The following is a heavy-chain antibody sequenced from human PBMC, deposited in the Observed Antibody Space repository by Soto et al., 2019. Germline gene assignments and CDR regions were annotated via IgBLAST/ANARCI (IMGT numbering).Heavy chain of an antibody. V-gene: IGHV4-34*01. CDR3: ARSGGNWYFDL. J-gene: IGHJ2*01. CDR1: GGSFSDYF. Sequence: QVQLQQWGAGLLKPSETLSLTCAVYGGSFSDYFWSWIRQPPGKGLDWLGEINHSGSTSYKESLTSRVTQSVYKSKNQLSLNLSSVTGADTAVYYCARSGGNWYFDLLGRGTLVTVSS. CDR2: INHSGST. D-gene: IGHD3-10*01.